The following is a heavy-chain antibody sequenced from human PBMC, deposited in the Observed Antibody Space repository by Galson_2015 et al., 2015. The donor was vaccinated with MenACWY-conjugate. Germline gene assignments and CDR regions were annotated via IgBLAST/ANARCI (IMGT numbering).Heavy chain of an antibody. CDR3: ARDNSAGPDLFDY. CDR2: VNNDGSDT. D-gene: IGHD4-23*01. J-gene: IGHJ4*02. Sequence: SLRLSCAASGFTFSSYWMHWVRQAPGKGLLWVSRVNNDGSDTSYADSVKGRFTISRDNAKNTLYLQMSSLRAEDTAVYYCARDNSAGPDLFDYWGQGTLVTVSS. CDR1: GFTFSSYW. V-gene: IGHV3-74*01.